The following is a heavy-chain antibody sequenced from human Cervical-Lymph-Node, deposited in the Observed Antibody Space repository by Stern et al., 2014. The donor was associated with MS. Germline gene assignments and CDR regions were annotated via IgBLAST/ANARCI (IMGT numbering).Heavy chain of an antibody. D-gene: IGHD3-10*01. CDR1: GFSLNTSGVG. V-gene: IGHV2-5*02. CDR3: AHRHPRGIVFVY. Sequence: QITLKESGPTLVKPTQTLTLTCTFSGFSLNTSGVGVGWIRQPPGKALVWLALIYWDDDKRYSPSLKSRLTIAKDTSKDQVVLTMTNMDPVDTATYYCAHRHPRGIVFVYWGQGTLVTVSS. CDR2: IYWDDDK. J-gene: IGHJ4*02.